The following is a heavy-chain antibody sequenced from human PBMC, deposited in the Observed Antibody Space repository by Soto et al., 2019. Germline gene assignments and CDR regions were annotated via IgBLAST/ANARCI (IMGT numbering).Heavy chain of an antibody. CDR1: GFTFSGSA. Sequence: VGSLRLSCAASGFTFSGSAMHWVRQASGKGLEWVGRIRSKANSYATAYAASVKGRFTISRDGSKNTAYLQMNSLKTEDTAVYYCTRVDTAMVLLGYYYGMDVWGQGTTVTVSS. CDR3: TRVDTAMVLLGYYYGMDV. J-gene: IGHJ6*02. V-gene: IGHV3-73*01. D-gene: IGHD5-18*01. CDR2: IRSKANSYAT.